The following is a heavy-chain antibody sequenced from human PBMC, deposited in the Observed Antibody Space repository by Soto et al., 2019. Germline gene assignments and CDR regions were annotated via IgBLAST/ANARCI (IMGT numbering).Heavy chain of an antibody. J-gene: IGHJ4*02. CDR1: GFTFFTSA. CDR2: IVVASGNT. D-gene: IGHD2-21*02. CDR3: AADPYCGGDCYFDY. V-gene: IGHV1-58*01. Sequence: ASVKVSCKASGFTFFTSAVQWVRQARGQRLEWIGWIVVASGNTNYAQQFQERVTITRDMSTNTAYMELSSLRSEDTAVYYCAADPYCGGDCYFDYWGQGIMVTSPQ.